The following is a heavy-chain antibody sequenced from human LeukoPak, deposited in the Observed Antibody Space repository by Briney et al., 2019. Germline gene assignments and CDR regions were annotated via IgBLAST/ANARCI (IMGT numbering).Heavy chain of an antibody. CDR3: ARGNYCSSTSCYVGWFDP. D-gene: IGHD2-2*01. CDR2: ISSSSSTI. J-gene: IGHJ5*02. CDR1: GFAFSSYS. V-gene: IGHV3-48*02. Sequence: GGSLRLSCAASGFAFSSYSMNWVRQAPGKGLEWVSYISSSSSTIYYADSVKGRFTISRDNAKNSLYLQMNSLRDEDTAVYYCARGNYCSSTSCYVGWFDPRGQGTLVTVSS.